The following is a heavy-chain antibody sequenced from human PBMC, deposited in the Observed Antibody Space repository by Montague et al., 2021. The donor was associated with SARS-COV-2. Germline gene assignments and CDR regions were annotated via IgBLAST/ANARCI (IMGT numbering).Heavy chain of an antibody. J-gene: IGHJ4*02. D-gene: IGHD3-9*01. CDR3: ARLDIMTAYPYEY. CDR2: IRGNGGST. V-gene: IGHV3-23*01. Sequence: SLRLSCAASGFTFSSYAMSWVRQAPGKGLEWVSGIRGNGGSTYYXDSVKGRFTISRDNPKNTLYLQMNSLRAEDMAVYYCARLDIMTAYPYEYWGQGTLVTVSS. CDR1: GFTFSSYA.